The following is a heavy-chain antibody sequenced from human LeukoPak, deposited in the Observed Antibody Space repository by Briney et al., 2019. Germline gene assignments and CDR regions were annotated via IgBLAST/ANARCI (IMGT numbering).Heavy chain of an antibody. D-gene: IGHD4-23*01. CDR1: GGSISSYY. CDR2: IYYSGST. CDR3: AGRQRWPFDY. Sequence: PSETLPLTCTVSGGSISSYYWSWIRQPPGKGLEWIGYIYYSGSTNYNPSLKSRVTISVGTSKNQFSLKLSSVTAAGTAVYYCAGRQRWPFDYWGQGTLVTVSS. J-gene: IGHJ4*02. V-gene: IGHV4-59*01.